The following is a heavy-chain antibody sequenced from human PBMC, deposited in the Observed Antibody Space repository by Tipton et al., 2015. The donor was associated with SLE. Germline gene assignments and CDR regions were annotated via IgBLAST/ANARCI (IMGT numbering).Heavy chain of an antibody. D-gene: IGHD3-3*01. V-gene: IGHV4-39*07. CDR3: ARRRTYYDFWSGYPGARFDP. J-gene: IGHJ5*02. CDR1: GGSISSGSYY. CDR2: INHSGST. Sequence: TLSLTCTVSGGSISSGSYYWSWIRQPPGKGLEWIGEINHSGSTNYNPSLKSRVTISVDTSKNQFSLKLSSVTAADTAVYYCARRRTYYDFWSGYPGARFDPWGQGTLVTVSS.